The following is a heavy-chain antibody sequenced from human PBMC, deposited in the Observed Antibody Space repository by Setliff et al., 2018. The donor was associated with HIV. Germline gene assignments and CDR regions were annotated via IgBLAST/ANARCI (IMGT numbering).Heavy chain of an antibody. V-gene: IGHV3-11*01. CDR2: ISGSGGVM. CDR1: GFSFSDYF. J-gene: IGHJ6*03. CDR3: ARDNHYYYYMDV. Sequence: GGSLRLSCAVSGFSFSDYFMTWIRQAPGKGLEWVSYISGSGGVMAYADSVKGRFTISRDNAKNSMYLQMNSLRVEDTATYYCARDNHYYYYMDVWGKGTTVTVSS.